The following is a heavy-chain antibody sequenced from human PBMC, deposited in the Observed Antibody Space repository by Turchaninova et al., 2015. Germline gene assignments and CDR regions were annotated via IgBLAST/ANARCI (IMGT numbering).Heavy chain of an antibody. CDR1: GGSISSGDYY. Sequence: QVQLQESGPGLVKPSQTLSLTGTFSGGSISSGDYYRSWIRQHPGKGLEWIGYIYYSGSTYYNPSLESRVSISVDTSKSQFSLKLSSVTAADTAVYYCARGELVFDYWGQGTLVTVSS. D-gene: IGHD6-13*01. CDR3: ARGELVFDY. V-gene: IGHV4-31*03. CDR2: IYYSGST. J-gene: IGHJ4*02.